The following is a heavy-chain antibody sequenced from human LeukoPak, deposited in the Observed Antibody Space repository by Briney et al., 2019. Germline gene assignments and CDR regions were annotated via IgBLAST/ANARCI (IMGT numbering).Heavy chain of an antibody. V-gene: IGHV3-30*03. CDR3: ARDRGYFDNSAYYSTPHYYYGMDV. J-gene: IGHJ6*02. CDR1: GFTFSSYG. Sequence: GGSLRLSCAASGFTFSSYGIYWVRQAPGKGLEWVAVISYDGSYKYYTESVKGRFTISRDSSKNTPYLQMDSLRAEDTAVYYCARDRGYFDNSAYYSTPHYYYGMDVWGQGTTVTVSS. D-gene: IGHD3-22*01. CDR2: ISYDGSYK.